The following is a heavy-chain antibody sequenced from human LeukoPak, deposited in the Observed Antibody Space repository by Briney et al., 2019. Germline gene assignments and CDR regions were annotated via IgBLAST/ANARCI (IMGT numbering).Heavy chain of an antibody. Sequence: GASVKVSCTASGYTFTGYYMHWVRQAPGQGLEWMGWINPNSGGTNYAQKFQGRVTMTRDTSISTAYMELSRLRSDDTAVYYCARDWTPYCSSTSCYSNWFDHWGQGTLVTVSS. CDR2: INPNSGGT. D-gene: IGHD2-2*01. CDR1: GYTFTGYY. CDR3: ARDWTPYCSSTSCYSNWFDH. J-gene: IGHJ5*02. V-gene: IGHV1-2*02.